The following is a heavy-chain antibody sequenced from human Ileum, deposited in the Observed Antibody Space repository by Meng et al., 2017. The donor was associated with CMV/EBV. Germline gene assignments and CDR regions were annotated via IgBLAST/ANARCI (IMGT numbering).Heavy chain of an antibody. V-gene: IGHV4-34*01. J-gene: IGHJ4*02. CDR3: ARKYCGSSNCYPFDY. CDR2: INHSGSA. Sequence: SDTLSLTCAVYGGSFSGYYWSWIRQSPGQGLEWIGQINHSGSASYNPSLRRRVTISEDTSKNQFSLRLTSVTAADTAIYYCARKYCGSSNCYPFDYWGQGELVTVSS. CDR1: GGSFSGYY. D-gene: IGHD2-2*01.